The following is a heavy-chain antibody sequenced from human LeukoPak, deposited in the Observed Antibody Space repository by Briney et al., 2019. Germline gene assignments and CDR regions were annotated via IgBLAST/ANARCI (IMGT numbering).Heavy chain of an antibody. V-gene: IGHV4-31*03. CDR2: IYYSGST. CDR3: ARYSIEQQLVDYYYYYYMDV. D-gene: IGHD6-13*01. Sequence: PSETLSLTCTVSGGSISSGGYYWSWIRQHPGKGLEWIGYIYYSGSTYYNPSLKSRVTISVDTSKNQFSLKLSSVTAADTAVYYCARYSIEQQLVDYYYYYYMDVWGKGTTVTVSS. CDR1: GGSISSGGYY. J-gene: IGHJ6*03.